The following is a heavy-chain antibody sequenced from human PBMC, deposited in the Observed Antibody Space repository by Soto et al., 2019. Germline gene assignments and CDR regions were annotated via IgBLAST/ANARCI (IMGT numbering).Heavy chain of an antibody. J-gene: IGHJ5*02. D-gene: IGHD3-10*01. Sequence: PXVSLRLSCAASAISFNTYGLTWVRQAPGKGLEWVSTVTVTVGSTYYADSVKGRFTISRDRSNYTVSLLLNSLRVEDTAIYYCAGQRSPEGWFDPWGQGTLVTVSS. CDR2: VTVTVGST. CDR1: AISFNTYG. CDR3: AGQRSPEGWFDP. V-gene: IGHV3-23*01.